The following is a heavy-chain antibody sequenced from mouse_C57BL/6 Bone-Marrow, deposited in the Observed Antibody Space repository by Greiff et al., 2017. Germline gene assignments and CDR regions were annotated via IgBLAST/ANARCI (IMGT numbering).Heavy chain of an antibody. V-gene: IGHV8-8*01. J-gene: IGHJ3*01. Sequence: QVTLKVSGPGILQPSPTLSLSCSFSGFSLSTFGMGVGWIRQPSGKGLEWLAHIWWDDAKYYNPALKSRLTISQDTSKNPVFLQIAHVDTADTATYYCARNPNYYGSSSWFAYWGQGTLVTVSA. D-gene: IGHD1-1*01. CDR3: ARNPNYYGSSSWFAY. CDR1: GFSLSTFGMG. CDR2: IWWDDAK.